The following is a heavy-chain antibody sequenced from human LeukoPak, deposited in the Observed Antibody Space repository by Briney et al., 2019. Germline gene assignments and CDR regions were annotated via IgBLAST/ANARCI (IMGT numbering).Heavy chain of an antibody. CDR3: ARGSGIALDY. V-gene: IGHV4-34*01. CDR1: GGSFSGYY. J-gene: IGHJ4*02. D-gene: IGHD2-15*01. CDR2: INHSGGT. Sequence: SETLSLTCAVYGGSFSGYYWSWIRQPPGKGLEWIGEINHSGGTNYNPSLKSRVTISVDTSKNQFSLKLSSVTAADTAVYYCARGSGIALDYWGQGTLVTVSS.